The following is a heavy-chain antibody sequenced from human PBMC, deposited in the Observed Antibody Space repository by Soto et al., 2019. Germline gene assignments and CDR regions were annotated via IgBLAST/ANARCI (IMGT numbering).Heavy chain of an antibody. CDR2: ISGSGGST. D-gene: IGHD3-3*01. V-gene: IGHV3-23*01. Sequence: GGSLRLSCAASGFTFSSYAMSWVRQAPGKGLEWVSAISGSGGSTYYADSVKGRFTISRDNSKNTLYLQMNSLRAEDTAVYYCAKDQGYLRFLEWLPIDYWGQGTLVTVS. CDR3: AKDQGYLRFLEWLPIDY. CDR1: GFTFSSYA. J-gene: IGHJ4*02.